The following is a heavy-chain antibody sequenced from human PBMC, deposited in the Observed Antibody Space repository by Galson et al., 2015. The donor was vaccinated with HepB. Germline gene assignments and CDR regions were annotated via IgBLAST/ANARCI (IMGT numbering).Heavy chain of an antibody. CDR1: GYTFTPCY. CDR2: VSPTSGAT. J-gene: IGHJ3*02. D-gene: IGHD1-14*01. Sequence: SVKVSCKASGYTFTPCYLHWVRQAPGQGPEWMGWVSPTSGATDYAQKFQGRVTLTRDTSINTAYMGLSRLTSDDTALYYCARDGIFSRDYDGFYIWGQGNMITVSS. CDR3: ARDGIFSRDYDGFYI. V-gene: IGHV1-2*02.